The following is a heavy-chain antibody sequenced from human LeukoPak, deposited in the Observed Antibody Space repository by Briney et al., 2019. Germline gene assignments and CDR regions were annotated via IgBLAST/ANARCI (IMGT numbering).Heavy chain of an antibody. Sequence: SETLSLTCTVSGGSISSYYWSWIRQPPGKGLEWIGYIYYSGSTNYNPSLKSRVTMSVDTSKNQFSLKLSSVTAADTAVYYCARDLGQLADPGFDYWGQGTLVTVSS. J-gene: IGHJ4*02. CDR2: IYYSGST. D-gene: IGHD6-6*01. CDR3: ARDLGQLADPGFDY. CDR1: GGSISSYY. V-gene: IGHV4-59*12.